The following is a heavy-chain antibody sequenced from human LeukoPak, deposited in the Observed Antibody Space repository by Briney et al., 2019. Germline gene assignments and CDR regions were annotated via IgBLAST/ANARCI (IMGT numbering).Heavy chain of an antibody. D-gene: IGHD3-10*02. J-gene: IGHJ6*03. CDR2: ISAYNGNA. Sequence: ASVKVSCKASGYTFTGYYMHWVRQAPGQGLEWMGWISAYNGNANYAQKFQGRVTMTTDTSTSTAYMELRSLRSDDTAVYYCARDGPLFGESPLYYMDVWGKGTTVTVS. V-gene: IGHV1-18*04. CDR1: GYTFTGYY. CDR3: ARDGPLFGESPLYYMDV.